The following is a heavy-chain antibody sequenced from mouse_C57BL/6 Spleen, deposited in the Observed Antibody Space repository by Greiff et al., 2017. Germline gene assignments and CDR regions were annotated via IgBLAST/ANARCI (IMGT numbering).Heavy chain of an antibody. D-gene: IGHD2-4*01. Sequence: VQLQQSGAELVKPGASVKISCKASGYTFTDYYINWVKQRPGQGLEWIGKIGPGSGSTYYNEKFKGKATLTADKSSSTAYMQLSSLTSEDSAVYFCARSGGLYYDYDGYFDYWGQGTTLTVSS. CDR1: GYTFTDYY. J-gene: IGHJ2*01. CDR2: IGPGSGST. V-gene: IGHV1-77*01. CDR3: ARSGGLYYDYDGYFDY.